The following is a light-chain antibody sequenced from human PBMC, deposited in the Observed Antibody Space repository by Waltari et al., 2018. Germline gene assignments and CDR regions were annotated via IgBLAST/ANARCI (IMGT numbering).Light chain of an antibody. CDR2: GTA. J-gene: IGKJ1*01. CDR3: QHYVNLPVT. CDR1: QSVGRS. Sequence: SCRASQSVGRSLAWYQQKPGQAPRLLMYGTAIRATGTPGRFSGSGSGTDFSLAISSLEPEDFAVYFCQHYVNLPVTFGQGTKVEI. V-gene: IGKV3-20*01.